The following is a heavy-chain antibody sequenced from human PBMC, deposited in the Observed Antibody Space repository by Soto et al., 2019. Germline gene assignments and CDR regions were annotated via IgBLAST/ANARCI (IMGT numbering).Heavy chain of an antibody. CDR1: GFTFNNYA. Sequence: EVQLLESGGGLVQPGGSLRLSCAASGFTFNNYAMRWVRQAPGKGLEWVSGISGSGASTSYADSVKGRFTISRDNSKNTMYVQVNSLRGEDTAGYYCAKEVASGWTRNWFEPWGQGTLVTVSS. D-gene: IGHD6-19*01. CDR3: AKEVASGWTRNWFEP. J-gene: IGHJ5*02. V-gene: IGHV3-23*01. CDR2: ISGSGAST.